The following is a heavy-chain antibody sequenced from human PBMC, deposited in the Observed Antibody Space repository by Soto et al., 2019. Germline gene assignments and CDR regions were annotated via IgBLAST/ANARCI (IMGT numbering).Heavy chain of an antibody. CDR3: ATSMRHTLDP. CDR1: GFTFGIHW. CDR2: IKQDGSDK. V-gene: IGHV3-7*01. D-gene: IGHD2-21*01. Sequence: EVQVVESGGGLVQPGGSLRLSCAASGFTFGIHWMTWVRQVPGKGLEWVANIKQDGSDKYYVDSVKGRFIISRDNAKDSLYLQMHSLRVEDTAVYYCATSMRHTLDPWGQGTLVTVS. J-gene: IGHJ5*02.